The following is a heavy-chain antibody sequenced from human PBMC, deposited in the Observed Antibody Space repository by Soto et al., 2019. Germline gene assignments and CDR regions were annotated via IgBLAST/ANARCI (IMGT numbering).Heavy chain of an antibody. Sequence: PGGSLRLACAASGFTFSSYGMHWVCQAPGKGLEWVAVISYDGSNKYYADSVKGRFTISRDNSKNTLYLQMNSLRAEDTAVDYCAKTRCSGGSCTWGAFDIWGQGTMVTVSS. D-gene: IGHD2-15*01. J-gene: IGHJ3*02. CDR3: AKTRCSGGSCTWGAFDI. CDR2: ISYDGSNK. CDR1: GFTFSSYG. V-gene: IGHV3-30*18.